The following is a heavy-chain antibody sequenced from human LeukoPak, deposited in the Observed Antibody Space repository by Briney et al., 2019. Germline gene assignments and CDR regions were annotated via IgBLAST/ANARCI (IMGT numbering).Heavy chain of an antibody. Sequence: GGSLRLSCAASGFTFSSYGMHWVRQAPGKGLEWVAFIFYNGTDKYADSVKGRFTISRDNSKNTLYLLMNSLRAEDTATYYCVKNSRYCTKAACYDYWGQGTLVTVSS. V-gene: IGHV3-30*02. CDR1: GFTFSSYG. CDR2: IFYNGTDK. D-gene: IGHD2-8*01. J-gene: IGHJ4*02. CDR3: VKNSRYCTKAACYDY.